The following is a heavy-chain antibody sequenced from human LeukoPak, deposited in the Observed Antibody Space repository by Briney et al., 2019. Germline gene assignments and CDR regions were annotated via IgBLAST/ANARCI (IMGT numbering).Heavy chain of an antibody. V-gene: IGHV5-51*01. CDR3: ARRIAAAGTNWFDP. J-gene: IGHJ5*02. CDR2: IYPGDSDT. Sequence: GESLKISCKGSGYSFTSYWIGWVRQIPGKGLEWMGIIYPGDSDTRYSPPFQGQVTISADKSISTAYLQWSSLKASDTAMYYCARRIAAAGTNWFDPWGQGTLVTVSS. D-gene: IGHD6-13*01. CDR1: GYSFTSYW.